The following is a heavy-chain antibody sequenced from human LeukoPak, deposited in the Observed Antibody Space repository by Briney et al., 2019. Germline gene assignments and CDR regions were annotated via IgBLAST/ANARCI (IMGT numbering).Heavy chain of an antibody. D-gene: IGHD3-10*01. J-gene: IGHJ4*02. V-gene: IGHV3-30*18. CDR2: ISYDGSNK. CDR1: GFAFSSYG. CDR3: TKTYYYGSGSLDY. Sequence: GGSLRLSCAASGFAFSSYGTHWVRQAPGKGLEWVAVISYDGSNKYYADSVKGRFTISRDNSKNTLYLQMNSLKTGDTAICYCTKTYYYGSGSLDYWGQGTLVTVSS.